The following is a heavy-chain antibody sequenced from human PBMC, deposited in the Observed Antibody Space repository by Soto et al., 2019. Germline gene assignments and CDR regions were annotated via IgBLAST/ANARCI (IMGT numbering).Heavy chain of an antibody. CDR3: ARAGVVVVAATQGYYYYGMDV. CDR2: IIPIFGTA. Sequence: SVKVSGKASGGTFSSYAISWVRQAPGQGLEWMGGIIPIFGTANYAQKFQGRVTITADESTSTAYMELSSLRSEDTAVYYCARAGVVVVAATQGYYYYGMDVWGQGTTVTVSS. V-gene: IGHV1-69*13. J-gene: IGHJ6*02. D-gene: IGHD2-15*01. CDR1: GGTFSSYA.